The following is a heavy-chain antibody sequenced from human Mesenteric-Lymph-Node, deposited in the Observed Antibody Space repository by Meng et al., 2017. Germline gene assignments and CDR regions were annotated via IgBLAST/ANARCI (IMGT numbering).Heavy chain of an antibody. Sequence: VDFGGGFVPPGGSLGLSCAASGCTFSSYAMHWVRQAPGKVLEWVSVISYDGSNKYYADSVKGRFTISRDNSKNTLHLEMNSLRPEDTAVFYCARDTKAAGLAGGYFHYWGQGTLVIVSS. V-gene: IGHV3-30*03. CDR3: ARDTKAAGLAGGYFHY. J-gene: IGHJ1*01. CDR2: ISYDGSNK. D-gene: IGHD3-3*02. CDR1: GCTFSSYA.